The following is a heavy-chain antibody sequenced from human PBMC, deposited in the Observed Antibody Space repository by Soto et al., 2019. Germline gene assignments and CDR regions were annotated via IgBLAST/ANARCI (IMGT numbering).Heavy chain of an antibody. Sequence: SETLSLTCAVYGGSFSGYYWSWIRQPPGKGLEWIGEINHSGSTNYNPSLKSRVNISVDTSKNQFSLKLSSVTAADTAVYYCARGRIQLWPTTIQGPAAFDIWGQGTMVTVSS. D-gene: IGHD5-18*01. CDR2: INHSGST. CDR1: GGSFSGYY. J-gene: IGHJ3*02. V-gene: IGHV4-34*01. CDR3: ARGRIQLWPTTIQGPAAFDI.